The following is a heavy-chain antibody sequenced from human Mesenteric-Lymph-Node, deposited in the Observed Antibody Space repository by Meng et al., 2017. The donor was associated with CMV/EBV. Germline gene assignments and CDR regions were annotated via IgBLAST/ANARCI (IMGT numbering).Heavy chain of an antibody. J-gene: IGHJ5*02. CDR3: ARPFPSWQSPRLDPFGA. V-gene: IGHV4-38-2*02. D-gene: IGHD6-19*01. CDR2: GHHTGST. CDR1: DDSIYSFSY. Sequence: PSATLSRAFTFSDDSIYSFSYWGWFCQPPGRGLEGIGSGHHTGSTYYSPSHKSRVTVSVDTSKNQFSLRLTSVTAADTAVYYCARPFPSWQSPRLDPFGAWGQGTLVTVSS.